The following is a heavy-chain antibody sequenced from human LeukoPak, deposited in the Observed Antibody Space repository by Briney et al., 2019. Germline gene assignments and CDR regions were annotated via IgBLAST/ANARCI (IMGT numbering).Heavy chain of an antibody. D-gene: IGHD3-16*01. Sequence: PSETLSLTCSVSGDSISSRSDFWGWIRQPPGRGLEWIGSIYYSGSTYYNPSLKSRVTISVDTSKNQFSLKLSSVTVADRAVYYCARHPGLPGGFDIWGQGTMVTVSS. CDR2: IYYSGST. J-gene: IGHJ3*02. CDR3: ARHPGLPGGFDI. V-gene: IGHV4-39*01. CDR1: GDSISSRSDF.